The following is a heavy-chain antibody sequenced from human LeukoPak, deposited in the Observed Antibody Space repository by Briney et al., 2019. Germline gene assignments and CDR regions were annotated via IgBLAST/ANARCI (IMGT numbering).Heavy chain of an antibody. J-gene: IGHJ4*02. CDR2: ISSSSSYI. CDR3: AKVGDDSSGYYQTKTYYFDY. D-gene: IGHD3-22*01. CDR1: GFTFSSYS. Sequence: GGSLRLSCAASGFTFSSYSMNWVRQAPGKGLEWVSSISSSSSYIYYADSVKGRFTISRDNSKNTLYLQMNSLRAEDTAVYYCAKVGDDSSGYYQTKTYYFDYWGQGTLVTVSS. V-gene: IGHV3-21*04.